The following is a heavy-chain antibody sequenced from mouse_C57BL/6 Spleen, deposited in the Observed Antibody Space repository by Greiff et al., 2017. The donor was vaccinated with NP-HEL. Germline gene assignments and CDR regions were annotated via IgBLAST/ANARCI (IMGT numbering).Heavy chain of an antibody. V-gene: IGHV14-2*01. J-gene: IGHJ3*01. CDR2: IDPEDGET. D-gene: IGHD2-2*01. Sequence: EVQLQQPGAELVKPGASVKLSCKASGYTFTSYWMHWVKQRPGRGLEWIGRIDPEDGETKYAPKFQGKATITADTSSNTAYLQLSSLTSEDTAVYYCARMGYGYDEGFAYWGQGTLVTVSA. CDR1: GYTFTSYW. CDR3: ARMGYGYDEGFAY.